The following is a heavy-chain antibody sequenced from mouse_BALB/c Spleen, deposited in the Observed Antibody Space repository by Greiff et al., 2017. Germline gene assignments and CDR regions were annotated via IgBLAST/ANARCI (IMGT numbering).Heavy chain of an antibody. CDR1: GYTFTSYW. CDR3: TRGGYYGAWFAY. CDR2: IYPGSGST. Sequence: LKQPGSELVRPGASVKLSCKASGYTFTSYWMHWVKQRPGQGLEWIGNIYPGSGSTNYDEKFKSKATLTVDTSSSTAYMQLSSLTSEDSAVYYCTRGGYYGAWFAYWGQGTLVTVSA. J-gene: IGHJ3*01. D-gene: IGHD1-2*01. V-gene: IGHV1S22*01.